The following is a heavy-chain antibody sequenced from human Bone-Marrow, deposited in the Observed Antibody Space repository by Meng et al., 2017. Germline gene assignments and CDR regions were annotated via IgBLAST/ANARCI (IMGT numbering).Heavy chain of an antibody. V-gene: IGHV3-21*01. J-gene: IGHJ5*02. CDR2: ISSSSSYI. CDR1: GFTFSSYS. Sequence: GESLKISCAASGFTFSSYSMNWVRQAPGKGLEWVSSISSSSSYIYYADSVKGRLTISRDNAKNSLYLQMNSLRAEDTAVYYCARDSFVLEVPGDNWFDPWGQGTLVTVSS. CDR3: ARDSFVLEVPGDNWFDP. D-gene: IGHD2-15*01.